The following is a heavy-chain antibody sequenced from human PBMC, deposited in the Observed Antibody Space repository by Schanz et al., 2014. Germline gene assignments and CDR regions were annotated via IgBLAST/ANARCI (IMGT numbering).Heavy chain of an antibody. CDR1: RLNFNNAW. D-gene: IGHD6-6*01. Sequence: EVQLVESGGGLIQPGGSLRLSCAASRLNFNNAWMHWVRQAPGKGLEWVSCIRGSGGSTLYADSVQGRFTISRDDSKNMLYLQMNSLRAEDTAVYYCAKVWKDHRIAGRPGWSDGMDVWGQGTTVTVSS. CDR2: IRGSGGST. J-gene: IGHJ6*02. V-gene: IGHV3-23*04. CDR3: AKVWKDHRIAGRPGWSDGMDV.